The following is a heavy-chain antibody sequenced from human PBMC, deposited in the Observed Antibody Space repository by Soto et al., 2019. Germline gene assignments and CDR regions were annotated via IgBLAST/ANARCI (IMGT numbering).Heavy chain of an antibody. D-gene: IGHD3-10*01. CDR3: AREILTGADAFGI. J-gene: IGHJ3*02. Sequence: SETLSLTCTVSGGSISSSSDYWGWIRQPPGKGLEWIGSIYYSGSTYYNPSLKSRVTISVDTSKNQFSLKLSSVTAADTAVYYCAREILTGADAFGIWGQGTMVTVSS. CDR1: GGSISSSSDY. CDR2: IYYSGST. V-gene: IGHV4-39*01.